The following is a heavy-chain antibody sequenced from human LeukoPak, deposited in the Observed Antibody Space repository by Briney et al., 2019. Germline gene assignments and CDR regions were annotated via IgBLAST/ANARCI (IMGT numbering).Heavy chain of an antibody. V-gene: IGHV4-39*01. D-gene: IGHD4-17*01. CDR2: IYYTGST. Sequence: SETLSLTCAVSGGSMGSSGYYWGWSRQPPGKGLEWIGSIYYTGSTHYTPSLKSRVTISVDTSKKQFSLKLTSVTAADTAVYYRARRVGNYGDGAFDIWSQGTMVTVSS. CDR3: ARRVGNYGDGAFDI. CDR1: GGSMGSSGYY. J-gene: IGHJ3*02.